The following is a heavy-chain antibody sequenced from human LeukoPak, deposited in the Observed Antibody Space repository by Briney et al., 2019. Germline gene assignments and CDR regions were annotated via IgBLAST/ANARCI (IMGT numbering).Heavy chain of an antibody. V-gene: IGHV1-18*01. D-gene: IGHD2-21*02. CDR3: ARDRGVVTARGFRDYYYYGMDV. CDR1: GYTFTSYG. Sequence: ASVKVSCKASGYTFTSYGISWVRQAPGQGLEWMGWISAYNGNTNYAQKLQGRVTMTTDTSTGTAYMELRSLRSDDTAVYYCARDRGVVTARGFRDYYYYGMDVWGQGTTVTVSS. J-gene: IGHJ6*02. CDR2: ISAYNGNT.